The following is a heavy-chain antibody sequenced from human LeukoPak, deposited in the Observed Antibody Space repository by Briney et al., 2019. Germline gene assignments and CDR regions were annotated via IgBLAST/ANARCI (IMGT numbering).Heavy chain of an antibody. CDR1: GGSFSGYY. V-gene: IGHV4-34*01. CDR2: INHSGST. Sequence: SETLSPTCAVYGGSFSGYYWSWIRQPPGKGLEWIGEINHSGSTNYNPSLKSRVTISVDTSKNQFSLKLSSVTAADTAVYYCALIPRYYASGAFDIWGQGTMVTVSS. CDR3: ALIPRYYASGAFDI. J-gene: IGHJ3*02. D-gene: IGHD2-2*01.